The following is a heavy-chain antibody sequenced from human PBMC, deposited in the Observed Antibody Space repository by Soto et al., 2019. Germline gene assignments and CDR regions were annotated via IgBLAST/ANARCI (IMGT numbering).Heavy chain of an antibody. CDR3: AREETGNDALDI. D-gene: IGHD1-1*01. CDR2: FYHSGST. V-gene: IGHV4-31*11. Sequence: PSETLSLTCVVSGGSLRSATYYWSWIRQHPGKGLEWIGYFYHSGSTYYKPSLRSRVTISLDTSKNQFSLSLRSVTDADTAIYYCAREETGNDALDIWGQGTLVTVSS. CDR1: GGSLRSATYY. J-gene: IGHJ3*02.